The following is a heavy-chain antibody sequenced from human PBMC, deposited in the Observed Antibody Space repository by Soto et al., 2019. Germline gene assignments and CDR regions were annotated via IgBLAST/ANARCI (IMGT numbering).Heavy chain of an antibody. V-gene: IGHV4-4*02. J-gene: IGHJ5*02. CDR3: ARAGYCSGGRCYWFDP. CDR1: GGSISSSNW. Sequence: SETLSLTCAVSGGSISSSNWWSWVRQPPGKGLEWIGEIYHSGSTNYNPSLKSRVTISVDKSKNQFSLKLSSVTAADTAVYYCARAGYCSGGRCYWFDPWGQGTLVTVSS. D-gene: IGHD2-15*01. CDR2: IYHSGST.